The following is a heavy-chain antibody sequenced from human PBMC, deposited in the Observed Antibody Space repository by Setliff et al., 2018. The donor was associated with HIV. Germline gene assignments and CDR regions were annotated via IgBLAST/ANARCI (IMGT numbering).Heavy chain of an antibody. Sequence: GASVKVSCKASGYTFTGYYIHWVRQAPGLGLEWMGRIIPNSGGTNYAQKFQDRVTMTRDTSISTAYMELRLRSDDTAVYYCATKVYCTNGVCLDAFDIWGQGTVVTVSS. CDR2: IIPNSGGT. CDR3: ATKVYCTNGVCLDAFDI. CDR1: GYTFTGYY. D-gene: IGHD2-8*01. J-gene: IGHJ3*02. V-gene: IGHV1-2*06.